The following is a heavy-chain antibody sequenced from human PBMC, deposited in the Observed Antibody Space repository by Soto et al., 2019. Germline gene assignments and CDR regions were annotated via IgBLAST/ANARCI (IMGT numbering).Heavy chain of an antibody. CDR1: GFTFSSYA. J-gene: IGHJ4*02. CDR2: ISYDGSNK. V-gene: IGHV3-30-3*01. D-gene: IGHD2-15*01. Sequence: QVQLVESGGGVVQPGRSLRLSCAASGFTFSSYAMHWVRQAPGKGPEWVAVISYDGSNKYYADSVKGRFTISRDISKHTLYLQMNSLRAEDTAVYYCARAGGLRLDYWGQGTLVTVSS. CDR3: ARAGGLRLDY.